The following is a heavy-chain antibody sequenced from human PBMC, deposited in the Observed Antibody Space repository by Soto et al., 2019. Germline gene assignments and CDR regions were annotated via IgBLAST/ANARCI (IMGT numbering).Heavy chain of an antibody. V-gene: IGHV4-59*01. D-gene: IGHD1-1*01. CDR3: AGGRGGYSNNWY. CDR2: IYYSGGS. J-gene: IGHJ4*02. Sequence: SETLSLTCTVSGASISSYYWSWIRQPPGKGLEWIGYIYYSGGSNYNPSLTSRVTMSLDSSKHKFSLNLSSVTAADTAFYYCAGGRGGYSNNWYWGQGNLVTVSS. CDR1: GASISSYY.